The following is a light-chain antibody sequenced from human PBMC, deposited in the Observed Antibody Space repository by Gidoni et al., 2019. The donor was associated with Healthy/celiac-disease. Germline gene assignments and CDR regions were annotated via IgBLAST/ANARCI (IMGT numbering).Light chain of an antibody. J-gene: IGLJ1*01. V-gene: IGLV2-11*01. CDR1: SSDVGGYNY. CDR2: DVS. Sequence: QSALTPPRSVSGSPGQSVTLSCTGTSSDVGGYNYVSWYQQHPGKAPKLMIYDVSKRPSGVPDRFSGSKSGNTASLTISGLQAEEEADYYCCSDAGSYTYVFGTGTKVTVL. CDR3: CSDAGSYTYV.